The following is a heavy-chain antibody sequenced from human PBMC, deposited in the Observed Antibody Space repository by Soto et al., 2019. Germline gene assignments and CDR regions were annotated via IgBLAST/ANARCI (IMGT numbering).Heavy chain of an antibody. D-gene: IGHD5-18*01. CDR3: ARHVGGYSYGSIDFDY. Sequence: SETLSLTCTVSGGSISSYYWSWIRQPPGKGLEWIGYIYYSGSTNYNPSLKSRVTISVDTSKNQFSLKLSSVTAADTAVYYCARHVGGYSYGSIDFDYWGQGTLVTVSS. CDR2: IYYSGST. CDR1: GGSISSYY. V-gene: IGHV4-59*01. J-gene: IGHJ4*02.